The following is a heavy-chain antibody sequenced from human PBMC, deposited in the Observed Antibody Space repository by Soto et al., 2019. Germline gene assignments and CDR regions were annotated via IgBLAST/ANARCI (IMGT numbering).Heavy chain of an antibody. CDR1: GYTLTELS. J-gene: IGHJ4*02. V-gene: IGHV1-24*01. CDR2: FDPEDGET. CDR3: ATGGYCSGGSCFNPCDY. Sequence: QVQLVQSGAEVKKPGASVKVSCKVSGYTLTELSMHWVRQAPGKGLEWMGGFDPEDGETIYAQKFQGRVTMTEDTSTDTAYMELSSLRSEDTVVYYCATGGYCSGGSCFNPCDYWGQGTLVTVSS. D-gene: IGHD2-15*01.